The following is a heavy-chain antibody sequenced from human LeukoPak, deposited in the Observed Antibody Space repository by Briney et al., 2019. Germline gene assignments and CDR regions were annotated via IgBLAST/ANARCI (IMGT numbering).Heavy chain of an antibody. Sequence: PGGSLRLSCAASGFTFSDYYMSWIRQAPGKGLEWVSYISSSGSTIYYADSVKGRFTISRDNAQNSLYLQMSSLRAEDTAVYYCARGRYHHDSSGYSSFYHWGQGTLVTVSS. J-gene: IGHJ4*02. D-gene: IGHD3-22*01. V-gene: IGHV3-11*04. CDR2: ISSSGSTI. CDR3: ARGRYHHDSSGYSSFYH. CDR1: GFTFSDYY.